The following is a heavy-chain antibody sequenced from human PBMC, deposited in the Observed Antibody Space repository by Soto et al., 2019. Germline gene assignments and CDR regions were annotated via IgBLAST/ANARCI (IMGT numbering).Heavy chain of an antibody. J-gene: IGHJ4*02. V-gene: IGHV3-23*01. D-gene: IGHD4-17*01. CDR3: AKDSPNTVTTWEAFMYYFDY. Sequence: GGSLRLSCAASGFTFSSYAMSWVRQAPGKGLEWVSAISGSGGSTYYADSVKGRFTISRDNSKNTLYLQMNSLRAEDTAVYYCAKDSPNTVTTWEAFMYYFDYWGQGTLVTVSS. CDR1: GFTFSSYA. CDR2: ISGSGGST.